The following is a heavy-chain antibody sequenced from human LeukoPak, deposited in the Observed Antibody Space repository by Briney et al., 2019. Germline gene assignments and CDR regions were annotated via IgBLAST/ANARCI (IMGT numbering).Heavy chain of an antibody. CDR1: GFIFEEYA. J-gene: IGHJ5*02. D-gene: IGHD2-21*02. V-gene: IGHV3-9*01. CDR3: ARGGGAFCGSDCHRNLDL. CDR2: ISLKSGIA. Sequence: GGSLRLSCADSGFIFEEYAMHWVRQAPGKGLEWVSGISLKSGIAGYADSVKGRFTISRDNSKNTLDLQMNSLGAEDTAVYYCARGGGAFCGSDCHRNLDLWGQGTLVTVSS.